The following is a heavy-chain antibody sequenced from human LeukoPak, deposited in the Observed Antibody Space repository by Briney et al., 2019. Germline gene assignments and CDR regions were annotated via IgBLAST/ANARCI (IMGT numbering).Heavy chain of an antibody. CDR3: AKVPGAIQYPYYFDY. V-gene: IGHV3-23*01. CDR2: ISGSGGNT. Sequence: GGSLSLSCAASGFTFSSFAMSWVRQAPGKGLDGVSAISGSGGNTYYAASVKGRFTISRDNSKNTLFLQMNSLRAEDTAVYYCAKVPGAIQYPYYFDYWGQGTLVTVSS. D-gene: IGHD2-2*01. CDR1: GFTFSSFA. J-gene: IGHJ4*02.